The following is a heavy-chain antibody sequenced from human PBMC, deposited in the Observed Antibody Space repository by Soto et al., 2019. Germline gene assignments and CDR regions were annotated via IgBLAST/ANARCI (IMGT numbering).Heavy chain of an antibody. V-gene: IGHV4-59*01. CDR1: GGSISSYY. CDR3: ARTYDDSGPNSGGYGFDI. J-gene: IGHJ3*02. D-gene: IGHD3-22*01. Sequence: PSETLSLTCTVSGGSISSYYWSWIRQPPGKRLEWIGYIYYSGSTNYNPSLKSRVTISVDTSKNQFSLKLSSVTAADTAVYYCARTYDDSGPNSGGYGFDIWGQGTMVTVSS. CDR2: IYYSGST.